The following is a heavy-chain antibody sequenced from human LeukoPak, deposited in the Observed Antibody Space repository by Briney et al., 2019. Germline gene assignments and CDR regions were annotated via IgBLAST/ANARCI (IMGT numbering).Heavy chain of an antibody. CDR1: GFTFSSYA. J-gene: IGHJ6*02. V-gene: IGHV3-30-3*01. D-gene: IGHD2-15*01. CDR3: ARDGGVVVVVAATVDYYYGMDV. CDR2: ISYDGSNK. Sequence: GGSLRLSCAASGFTFSSYAMHWVRQAPGKGLEWVAVISYDGSNKYYADSVKGRFTISRDNSKNTLYLQMNSLRAEDTAVYYCARDGGVVVVVAATVDYYYGMDVWGQGTTVTVSS.